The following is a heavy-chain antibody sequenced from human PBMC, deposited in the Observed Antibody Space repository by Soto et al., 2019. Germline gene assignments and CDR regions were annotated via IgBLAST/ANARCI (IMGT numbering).Heavy chain of an antibody. V-gene: IGHV2-5*02. CDR1: GFSLSTNGVG. Sequence: QITLKESGPTLVKPTQTLALTCTFSGFSLSTNGVGVGWNRQPPGKALEWLALIYWDDDKHYSPALKNRLTLTNDSAKKQVVLTMTNMDPVDTATYFCAHSKTWMDYFDYWGQGALVTVSS. J-gene: IGHJ4*02. CDR3: AHSKTWMDYFDY. CDR2: IYWDDDK. D-gene: IGHD5-12*01.